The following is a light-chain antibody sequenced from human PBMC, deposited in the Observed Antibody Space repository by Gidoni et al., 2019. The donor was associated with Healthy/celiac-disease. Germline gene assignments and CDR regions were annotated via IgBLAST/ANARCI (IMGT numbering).Light chain of an antibody. J-gene: IGKJ1*01. V-gene: IGKV3-20*01. CDR3: QQYGSSPRT. CDR2: GAS. Sequence: DIVLTQSPGTLSLSPGERATLSCRASQSISSSYLAWYQQKPGQAPRLLIYGASSRTTGIPDRCSGSGSGKDFTLTISRLEPEDFAEYYCQQYGSSPRTFGQGTKVEIK. CDR1: QSISSSY.